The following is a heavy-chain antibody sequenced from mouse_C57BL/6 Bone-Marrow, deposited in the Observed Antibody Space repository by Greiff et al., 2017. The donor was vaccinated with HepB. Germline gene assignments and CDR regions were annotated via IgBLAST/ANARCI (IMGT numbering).Heavy chain of an antibody. V-gene: IGHV5-6*01. CDR2: ISSGGSYT. Sequence: EVKLMESGGDLVKPGGSLKLSCAASGFTFSSYGMSWVRQTPDKRLEWVATISSGGSYTYYPDSVKGRFTLSRDNAKNTLYLQMSSLKSEDTAMYYCARTGGYDPWFAYWGQGTLVTVSA. CDR1: GFTFSSYG. D-gene: IGHD2-3*01. CDR3: ARTGGYDPWFAY. J-gene: IGHJ3*01.